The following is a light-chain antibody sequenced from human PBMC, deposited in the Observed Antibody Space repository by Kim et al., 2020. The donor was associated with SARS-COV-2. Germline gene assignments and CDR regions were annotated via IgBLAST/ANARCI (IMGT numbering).Light chain of an antibody. V-gene: IGKV1-5*03. CDR1: QRVDSW. J-gene: IGKJ1*01. CDR2: KAS. Sequence: DIQMTQSPSALSASVGNRVTITCRASQRVDSWVAWYQQKPGKAPKLLIYKASILASEVPSRFSGSGSGTEFSLTINSLQPDDSATYYCQQYETYWTFGPGTKVDIK. CDR3: QQYETYWT.